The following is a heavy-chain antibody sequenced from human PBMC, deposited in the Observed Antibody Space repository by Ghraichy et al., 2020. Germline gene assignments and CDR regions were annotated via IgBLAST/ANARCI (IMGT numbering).Heavy chain of an antibody. V-gene: IGHV3-74*01. CDR2: INSDGSNT. D-gene: IGHD2-21*02. CDR1: GFTFSSYW. CDR3: ARGGVGVTTDFDY. J-gene: IGHJ4*02. Sequence: RGSLRLSCAASGFTFSSYWMHWVRQAPGKGLVWVSRINSDGSNTVYADSVKGRFTISRDNAKNTLYLQMNSLRAEDTAVYYCARGGVGVTTDFDYWGQGTLVTVSS.